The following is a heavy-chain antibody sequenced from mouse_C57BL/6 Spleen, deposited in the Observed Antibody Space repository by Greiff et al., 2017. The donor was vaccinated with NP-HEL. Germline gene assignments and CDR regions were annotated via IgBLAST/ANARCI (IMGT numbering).Heavy chain of an antibody. V-gene: IGHV5-9*01. CDR2: ISGGGGNT. Sequence: EVKVVESGGGLVKPGGSLKLSCAASGFTFSSYTMSWVRQTPEKRLEWVATISGGGGNTYYPDSVKGRFTISRDNAKNTLYLQMSSLRSEDTALYYCASYGSRVSWFAYWGQGTLVTVSA. CDR1: GFTFSSYT. J-gene: IGHJ3*01. D-gene: IGHD1-1*01. CDR3: ASYGSRVSWFAY.